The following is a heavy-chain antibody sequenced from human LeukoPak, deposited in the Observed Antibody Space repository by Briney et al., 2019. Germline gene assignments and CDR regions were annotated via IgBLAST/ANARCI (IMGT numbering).Heavy chain of an antibody. D-gene: IGHD5-12*01. V-gene: IGHV4-59*01. CDR3: ARGRRGYSGYDLDY. Sequence: SETLSLTCTVSGGSISSYYWSWIRQPPGKGLEWIGYIYYSGSTNYNPSLKSRVTISVDTSKNQFSLKLSSVTAADTAVYYCARGRRGYSGYDLDYWGQGTLVTVSS. CDR2: IYYSGST. CDR1: GGSISSYY. J-gene: IGHJ4*02.